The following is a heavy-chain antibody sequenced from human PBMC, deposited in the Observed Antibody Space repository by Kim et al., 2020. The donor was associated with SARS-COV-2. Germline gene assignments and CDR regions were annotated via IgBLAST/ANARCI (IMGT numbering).Heavy chain of an antibody. CDR2: IIPILGIA. Sequence: SVKVSCKASGGTFSSYTISWVRQAPGQGLEWMGRIIPILGIANYAQKFQGRVTITADKSTSTAYMELSSLRSEDTAVYYCARSGIVATIKDRGFSAFDIWGQGTMVTVSS. V-gene: IGHV1-69*02. CDR1: GGTFSSYT. J-gene: IGHJ3*02. CDR3: ARSGIVATIKDRGFSAFDI. D-gene: IGHD5-12*01.